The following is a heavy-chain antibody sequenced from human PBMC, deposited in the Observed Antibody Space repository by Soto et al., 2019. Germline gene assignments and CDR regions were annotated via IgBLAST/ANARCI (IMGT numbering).Heavy chain of an antibody. CDR3: AKDFLLTGRAWYYFEN. V-gene: IGHV3-23*01. J-gene: IGHJ4*02. D-gene: IGHD1-20*01. CDR1: GFTFSRYA. Sequence: WGSLRLSCAASGFTFSRYAMSWVRQAPGKGLEWVSAISGSGGDTYYADSVNCRFTISRDNSQDMFYLQINSLTAEDTAVYYCAKDFLLTGRAWYYFENWAQGTQVTVS. CDR2: ISGSGGDT.